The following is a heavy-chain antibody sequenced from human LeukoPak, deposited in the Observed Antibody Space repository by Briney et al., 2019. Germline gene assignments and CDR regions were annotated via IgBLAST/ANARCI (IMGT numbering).Heavy chain of an antibody. CDR2: ISYDGSNK. J-gene: IGHJ4*02. D-gene: IGHD1-20*01. V-gene: IGHV3-30-3*01. Sequence: PGGSLRLSCAASGFTFSRYAMHWVRQAPGKGLEWVSVISYDGSNKYYADSVKGRFTISRDNSKNTLYLQMNSLRAEDTAVYYCARAITGPLYYYFDYWGQGTLVTVSS. CDR3: ARAITGPLYYYFDY. CDR1: GFTFSRYA.